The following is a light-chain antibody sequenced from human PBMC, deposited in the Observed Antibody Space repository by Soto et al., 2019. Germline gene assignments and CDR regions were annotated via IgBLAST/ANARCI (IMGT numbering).Light chain of an antibody. CDR2: GAS. CDR1: QSVNSRF. CDR3: QQYDSSPRT. J-gene: IGKJ1*01. Sequence: EIVLTQSPGTLSLSPGESATLSCRASQSVNSRFLAWYQQKPGQAPRLLISGASSRAADIPDRFSGSGSGTDFTLTINRLEPEDFAVYYCQQYDSSPRTFGQGTKVE. V-gene: IGKV3-20*01.